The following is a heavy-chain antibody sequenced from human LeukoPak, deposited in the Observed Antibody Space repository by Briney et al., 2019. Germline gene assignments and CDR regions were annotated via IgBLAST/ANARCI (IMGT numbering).Heavy chain of an antibody. CDR2: IGSSGSTI. V-gene: IGHV3-48*03. CDR3: ARDTLVYADSPDAFDI. Sequence: GGSLRLSCAASGFTFSSYEMDWVRQAPGKGLEWVSYIGSSGSTIYYADSVKGRFTISRDNAKNSMYLQMNSLRDEDTAVYYCARDTLVYADSPDAFDIWGQGTMVTVSS. CDR1: GFTFSSYE. D-gene: IGHD4-17*01. J-gene: IGHJ3*02.